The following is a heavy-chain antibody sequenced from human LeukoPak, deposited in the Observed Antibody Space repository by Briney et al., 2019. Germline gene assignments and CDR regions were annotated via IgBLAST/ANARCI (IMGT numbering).Heavy chain of an antibody. CDR1: GFTFSNYG. CDR3: ARDPAYCGGDCSTNKHDIFDV. V-gene: IGHV3-30*03. J-gene: IGHJ3*01. Sequence: PGGSLRLSCAASGFTFSNYGMHWVRQAPGKGLEWVAFISYDGSNKYYADSVKGRFTISRDNAKNSLSLQMNSLRAEDTAVYYCARDPAYCGGDCSTNKHDIFDVWGQGTMVTVSS. D-gene: IGHD2-21*02. CDR2: ISYDGSNK.